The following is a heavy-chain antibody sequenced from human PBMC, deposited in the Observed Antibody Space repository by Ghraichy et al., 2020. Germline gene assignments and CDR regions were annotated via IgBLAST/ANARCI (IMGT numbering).Heavy chain of an antibody. V-gene: IGHV4-59*01. Sequence: SETLPLTCTVSGGSISSYYWSWIRQPPGKGLEWIGYIYYSGSTNYNPSLKSRVTISVDTSKNQFSLKLSSVTAAGTAVYYCARVSCGGDCYSGVFDYWGQGTLVTVSS. CDR2: IYYSGST. CDR3: ARVSCGGDCYSGVFDY. D-gene: IGHD2-21*02. CDR1: GGSISSYY. J-gene: IGHJ4*02.